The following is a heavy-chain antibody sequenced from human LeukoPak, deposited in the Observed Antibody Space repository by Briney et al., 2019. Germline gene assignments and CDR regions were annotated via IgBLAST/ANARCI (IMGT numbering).Heavy chain of an antibody. CDR2: IYTSGST. J-gene: IGHJ3*02. D-gene: IGHD1-26*01. Sequence: SSETLSLTCAVYGGSFSSYYWSWIRQPAGKGLEWIGRIYTSGSTNYNPSLKSRVTMSVDTSKNQFSLKLSSVTAADTAVYYCARGGSSDAFDIWGQGTMVTVSS. CDR1: GGSFSSYY. V-gene: IGHV4-59*10. CDR3: ARGGSSDAFDI.